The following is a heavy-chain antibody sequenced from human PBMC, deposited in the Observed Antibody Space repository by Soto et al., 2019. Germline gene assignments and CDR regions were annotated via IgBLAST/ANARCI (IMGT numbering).Heavy chain of an antibody. V-gene: IGHV3-9*01. Sequence: ESGGGLVQPGRSLRLSCAASGFTFDDYAMHWVRQAPGKGLEWVSGISWNSGSIGYADSVKGRFTISRDNAKNSLYLQMNSLRAEDTALYYCAKDLYSSSWYYYYGMDVWGQGTTVTVSS. J-gene: IGHJ6*02. D-gene: IGHD6-13*01. CDR2: ISWNSGSI. CDR3: AKDLYSSSWYYYYGMDV. CDR1: GFTFDDYA.